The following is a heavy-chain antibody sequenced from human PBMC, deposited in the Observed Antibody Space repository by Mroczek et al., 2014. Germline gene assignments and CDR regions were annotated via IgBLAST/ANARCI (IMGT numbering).Heavy chain of an antibody. Sequence: VQLVETGPGLVKPSETLSLTCTVSGGSISSYYWSWIRQPPGKGLEWIGYIYYSGSTNYNPSLRSRVTISVDTSKNQFSLKLSSVTAADTAVYYCARCTSDFWSGYSHWGQGTLVTVSS. CDR2: IYYSGST. CDR3: ARCTSDFWSGYSH. D-gene: IGHD3-3*01. J-gene: IGHJ4*02. CDR1: GGSISSYY. V-gene: IGHV4-59*01.